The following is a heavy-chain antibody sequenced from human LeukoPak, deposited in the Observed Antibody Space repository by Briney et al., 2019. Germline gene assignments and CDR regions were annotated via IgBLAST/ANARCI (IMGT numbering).Heavy chain of an antibody. CDR2: VQYSGNT. CDR1: GGSISTYY. Sequence: SETLSLTCTVSGGSISTYYWSWVRQSPGKVLEWIGCVQYSGNTKYNPLFKSRVTISVDTSKNQFSLRLSSVTTADTAMYFCARGINVGATSYWGQGTLVTVSA. CDR3: ARGINVGATSY. D-gene: IGHD1-26*01. J-gene: IGHJ4*02. V-gene: IGHV4-59*01.